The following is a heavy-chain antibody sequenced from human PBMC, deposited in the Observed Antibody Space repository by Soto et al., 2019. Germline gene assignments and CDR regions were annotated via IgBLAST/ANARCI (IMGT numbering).Heavy chain of an antibody. J-gene: IGHJ4*02. CDR2: INPITGGT. CDR1: GYTFTSYY. Sequence: GASVKVSCKASGYTFTSYYIHWVRQAPGQGLEWMGWINPITGGTNYAPKFQGRVTMTRDTSITTAYMELSRLRSDDTAVYYWNYFDHWGQGALVTVSS. V-gene: IGHV1-2*02. CDR3: NYFDH.